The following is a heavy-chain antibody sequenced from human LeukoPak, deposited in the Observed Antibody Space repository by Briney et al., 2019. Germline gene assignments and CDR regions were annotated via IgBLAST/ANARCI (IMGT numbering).Heavy chain of an antibody. D-gene: IGHD2-15*01. Sequence: GGSLRLSCAASGFTFSNAWMSWVRQAPGKGLEWVGRIKSKTDGGTTDYAAPVKGRFTISRDDSKNTLYLQMNSLKTEDTAVYYCTTDAPKYCSGGSCYGNWGQGTLVTVSS. CDR3: TTDAPKYCSGGSCYGN. V-gene: IGHV3-15*01. CDR2: IKSKTDGGTT. J-gene: IGHJ4*02. CDR1: GFTFSNAW.